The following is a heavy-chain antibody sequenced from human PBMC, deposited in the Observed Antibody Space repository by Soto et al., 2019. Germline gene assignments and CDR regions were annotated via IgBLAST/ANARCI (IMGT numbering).Heavy chain of an antibody. D-gene: IGHD6-13*01. J-gene: IGHJ5*02. CDR2: IIPIFGTA. CDR3: ARMSIAAAGMFPYWFDP. V-gene: IGHV1-69*01. Sequence: QVQLVQSGAEVKKPGSSVKVSCKASGGTFSSYAISWVRQAPGQGLEWMGGIIPIFGTANYAQKFQGRVTITADESPSTAYMELSSVRSEDTAVYYCARMSIAAAGMFPYWFDPWGQGTLVTVSS. CDR1: GGTFSSYA.